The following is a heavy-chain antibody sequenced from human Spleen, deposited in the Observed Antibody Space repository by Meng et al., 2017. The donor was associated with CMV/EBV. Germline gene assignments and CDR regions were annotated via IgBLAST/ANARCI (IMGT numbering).Heavy chain of an antibody. V-gene: IGHV3-7*01. Sequence: GESLKISCAGSGFTFSSYSMNWVRQAPGKGLEWVANIKQDGSEKNYVDSVKGRFTISRDNAKNSLYLQMNSLRAEDTAVYYCARGITTDYWGQGTLVTVSS. J-gene: IGHJ4*02. CDR3: ARGITTDY. CDR2: IKQDGSEK. CDR1: GFTFSSYS. D-gene: IGHD3-16*01.